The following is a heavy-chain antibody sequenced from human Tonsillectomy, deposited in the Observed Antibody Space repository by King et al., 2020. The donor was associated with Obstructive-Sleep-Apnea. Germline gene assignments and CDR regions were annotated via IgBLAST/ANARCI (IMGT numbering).Heavy chain of an antibody. J-gene: IGHJ6*02. CDR3: ARPSGGHGMDV. CDR1: GLSLTSNGMR. Sequence: ITLKESGPTLVKPTQTLTLTCTFSGLSLTSNGMRVAWIRQPPGKALEWLALIYWDDDKRYSPSLKSRLTITKDTSKNQVGLTMTNMDPVDTATYYCARPSGGHGMDVWGQGTTVTVSS. V-gene: IGHV2-5*02. CDR2: IYWDDDK.